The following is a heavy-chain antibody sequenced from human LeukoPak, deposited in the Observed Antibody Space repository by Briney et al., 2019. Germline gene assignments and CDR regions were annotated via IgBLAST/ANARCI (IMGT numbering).Heavy chain of an antibody. CDR3: ARDRRVGATWSVGAFDI. J-gene: IGHJ3*02. D-gene: IGHD1-26*01. CDR1: GFSLTTNE. V-gene: IGHV3-48*03. Sequence: GGPLRLSFAASGFSLTTNEMTWVRKAPGKGWGWVSSIISSGDSIYYADSVKGRFTISRDNAKNSLSLQMNSLRAEDTAIYYCARDRRVGATWSVGAFDIWGQGTTVTVSS. CDR2: IISSGDSI.